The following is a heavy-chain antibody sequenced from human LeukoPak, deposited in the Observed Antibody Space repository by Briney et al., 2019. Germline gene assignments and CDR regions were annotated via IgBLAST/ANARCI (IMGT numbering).Heavy chain of an antibody. D-gene: IGHD1-1*01. CDR1: GYTFTSNS. CDR2: INPYNGNT. Sequence: ASMKVSCKASGYTFTSNSISGVSWVRQAPGQGLEWMGWINPYNGNTKYAQNFQGRVTLTTDTSTSTAYMELRSLRSDDTAVYYCARKLVFDYWGQGTLVTVSS. CDR3: ARKLVFDY. V-gene: IGHV1-18*04. J-gene: IGHJ4*02.